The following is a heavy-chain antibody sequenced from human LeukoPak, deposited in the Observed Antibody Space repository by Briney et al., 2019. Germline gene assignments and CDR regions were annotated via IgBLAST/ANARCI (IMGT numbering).Heavy chain of an antibody. CDR3: ARGGAFDI. CDR2: IDPSDSNP. Sequence: GESLKISCKGSGYIFTNYWINWVRQMPGKGLEWMGRIDPSDSNPNYSPSSQGHVTLSTDKSINTAYLQWGSLKASDTAMYYCARGGAFDIWGQGTMVTVSS. V-gene: IGHV5-10-1*01. CDR1: GYIFTNYW. J-gene: IGHJ3*02. D-gene: IGHD1-26*01.